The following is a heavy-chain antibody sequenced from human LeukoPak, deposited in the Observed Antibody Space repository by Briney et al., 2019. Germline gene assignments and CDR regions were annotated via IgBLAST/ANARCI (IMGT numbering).Heavy chain of an antibody. Sequence: GRSLRLSCTASGFTFGDYAMSWVRQAPGKRLEWVSYISSSGSTIYYADSVKGRSTISRDNAKNSLYLQMNSLRAEDTAVYYCAELGITIIGGAWGKGTTVTISS. V-gene: IGHV3-48*03. J-gene: IGHJ6*04. CDR1: GFTFGDYA. D-gene: IGHD3-10*02. CDR2: ISSSGSTI. CDR3: AELGITIIGGA.